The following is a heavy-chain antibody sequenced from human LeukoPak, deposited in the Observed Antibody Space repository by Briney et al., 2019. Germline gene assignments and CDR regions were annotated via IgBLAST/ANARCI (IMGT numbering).Heavy chain of an antibody. J-gene: IGHJ6*04. CDR1: GGTCSSYA. Sequence: ASVKVSCKASGGTCSSYAISWVRQAPGQGLEWRGGIIPIFGTANYAQKFQGRVTITADESTSTAYMELSSLRSEDTAVYYCASRGVVPAAMHYYYGMDVWGKGTTVTVSS. CDR2: IIPIFGTA. V-gene: IGHV1-69*01. CDR3: ASRGVVPAAMHYYYGMDV. D-gene: IGHD2-2*01.